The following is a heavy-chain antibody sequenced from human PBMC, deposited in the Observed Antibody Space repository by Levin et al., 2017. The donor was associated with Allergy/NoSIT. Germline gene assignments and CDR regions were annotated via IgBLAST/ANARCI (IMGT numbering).Heavy chain of an antibody. CDR1: GFTFSSYA. J-gene: IGHJ3*02. CDR3: ARDRPIVATIYGDAFDI. D-gene: IGHD5-12*01. V-gene: IGHV3-30-3*01. Sequence: PGGSLRLSCAASGFTFSSYAMHWVRQAPGKGLEWVAVISYDGSNKYYADSVKGRFTISRDNSKNTLYLQMNSLRAEDTAVYYCARDRPIVATIYGDAFDIWGQGTMVTVSS. CDR2: ISYDGSNK.